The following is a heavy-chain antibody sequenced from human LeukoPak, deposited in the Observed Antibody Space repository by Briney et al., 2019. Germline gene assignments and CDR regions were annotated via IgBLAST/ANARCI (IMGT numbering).Heavy chain of an antibody. CDR2: INPNSGVT. CDR3: ARGGNWQQLVEYYFDY. Sequence: ASVKVSCKASGYIFTGYYIHWVRQAPGQGLEWMGWINPNSGVTRYAQKFRGRVTTTRDTSINTAYMEVSRLRSDDTAVYYCARGGNWQQLVEYYFDYWGQGTLVTVSS. D-gene: IGHD6-13*01. V-gene: IGHV1-2*02. J-gene: IGHJ4*02. CDR1: GYIFTGYY.